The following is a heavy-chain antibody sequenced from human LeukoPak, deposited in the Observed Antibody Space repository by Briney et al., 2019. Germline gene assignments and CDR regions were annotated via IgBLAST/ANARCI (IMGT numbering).Heavy chain of an antibody. CDR1: GYTFTGYY. CDR2: INPNSGGT. Sequence: ASVKVSCKASGYTFTGYYMHWVRQAPGQGLEWMGLINPNSGGTNYAQKFQGRVTMTRDTSISTAYMELSRLRSDDTAVYYCARGRRIAARPGGTFDYWGQGTLVTVSS. CDR3: ARGRRIAARPGGTFDY. V-gene: IGHV1-2*02. D-gene: IGHD6-6*01. J-gene: IGHJ4*02.